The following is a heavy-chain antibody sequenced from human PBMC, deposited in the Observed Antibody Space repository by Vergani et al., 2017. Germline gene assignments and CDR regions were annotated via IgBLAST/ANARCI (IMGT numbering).Heavy chain of an antibody. CDR1: GGSVSSGGYS. V-gene: IGHV4-30-2*01. D-gene: IGHD1-14*01. Sequence: QVQLQESGSGLVKPSQTLSLTCAVSGGSVSSGGYSWSWIRQPPGKGLEWIGYIYYSGSTFYNPSLKSRVTISVDRSKNQFSLKLNSVTAADTAVYYSARATSGEIDYWGQGTLVTVSS. J-gene: IGHJ4*02. CDR2: IYYSGST. CDR3: ARATSGEIDY.